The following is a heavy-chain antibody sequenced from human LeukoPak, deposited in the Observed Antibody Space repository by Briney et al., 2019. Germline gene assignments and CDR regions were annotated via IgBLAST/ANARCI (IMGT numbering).Heavy chain of an antibody. Sequence: SETLSLTCTVSGGSISSYYLSWIRQPPGKGLEWIGYIYYSGSTNYNPSLKSRVTISVDTSKNQFSLKLSAVTAAGTALYYCARGPRWTFDDCGQGTLVTVSS. J-gene: IGHJ4*02. CDR3: ARGPRWTFDD. V-gene: IGHV4-59*01. CDR1: GGSISSYY. D-gene: IGHD3-3*01. CDR2: IYYSGST.